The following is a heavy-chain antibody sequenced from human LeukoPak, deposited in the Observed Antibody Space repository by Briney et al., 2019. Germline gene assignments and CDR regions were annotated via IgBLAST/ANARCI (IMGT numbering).Heavy chain of an antibody. CDR3: ARVMTTSLRSFDY. CDR2: INWNGGSP. V-gene: IGHV3-20*04. D-gene: IGHD4-11*01. CDR1: GFTFSSFA. J-gene: IGHJ4*02. Sequence: GGSLRLSCSASGFTFSSFAMNWVRQAPGKGLEWVSFINWNGGSPGYADSVRGRFTTSRDNAKNSLYLQMNSLRAEDTALYYCARVMTTSLRSFDYWGQGTLVTVSS.